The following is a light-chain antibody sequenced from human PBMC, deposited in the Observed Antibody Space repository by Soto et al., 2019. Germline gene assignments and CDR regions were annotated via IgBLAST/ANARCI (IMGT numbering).Light chain of an antibody. CDR3: QQYNNWPFFT. CDR1: QSVSTN. J-gene: IGKJ3*01. V-gene: IGKV3-15*01. CDR2: DAS. Sequence: ETGITQSPATPSVSPGERATLSWRASQSVSTNLAWYQQKPGQTPRLLIYDASIRATSGPANFSGSGSGTEFTLTIGSLQSEDFAVYYCQQYNNWPFFTFGPGTKVDIK.